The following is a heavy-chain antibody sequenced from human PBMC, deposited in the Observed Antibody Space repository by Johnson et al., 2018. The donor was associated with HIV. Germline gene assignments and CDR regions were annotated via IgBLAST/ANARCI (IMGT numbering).Heavy chain of an antibody. D-gene: IGHD2-15*01. V-gene: IGHV3-30-3*01. Sequence: QMLLVESGGGVVQPGRSLRLSCAASGFTFSNYAMHWVRQAPGKGLEWVAVISYDGSSKYYADSVKGRFPISRDNSKNTLNLQMNSLRAEDTAVYYCAKDNIVVVSRDAFDIWGQGTMVTVSS. CDR1: GFTFSNYA. CDR3: AKDNIVVVSRDAFDI. J-gene: IGHJ3*02. CDR2: ISYDGSSK.